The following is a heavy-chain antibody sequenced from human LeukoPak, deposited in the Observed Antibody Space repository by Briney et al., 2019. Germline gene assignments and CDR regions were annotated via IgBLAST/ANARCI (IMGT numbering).Heavy chain of an antibody. J-gene: IGHJ4*02. CDR2: FDPEDGET. Sequence: ASVKVSCKVSGYTLTELSMHWVRQAPGKGLEWMEGFDPEDGETIYAQKFQGRVTMTEDTSTDTAYMELSSLRSEDRAMYYCATRGXVGXSTYYFDYWGQGTLVTVSS. V-gene: IGHV1-24*01. CDR1: GYTLTELS. CDR3: ATRGXVGXSTYYFDY.